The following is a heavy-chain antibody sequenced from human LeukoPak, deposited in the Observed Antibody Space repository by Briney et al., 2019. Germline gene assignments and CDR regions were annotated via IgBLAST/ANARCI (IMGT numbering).Heavy chain of an antibody. J-gene: IGHJ4*02. CDR2: ISDGSSTI. CDR3: ARETVGLDY. Sequence: QTGGSLRLSCAASGFTFSNYNLNWVRQAPGKGLEWVSYISDGSSTIYYADSVRGRFTISRDNAKNSLYLQINSLRDEDTAVYYCARETVGLDYWGQGTLVTVSS. V-gene: IGHV3-48*02. D-gene: IGHD4-23*01. CDR1: GFTFSNYN.